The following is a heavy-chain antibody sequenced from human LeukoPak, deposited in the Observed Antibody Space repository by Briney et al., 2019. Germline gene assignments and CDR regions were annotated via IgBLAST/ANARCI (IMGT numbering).Heavy chain of an antibody. V-gene: IGHV1-18*01. J-gene: IGHJ4*02. CDR2: ISAYNGNT. CDR1: GYTFTSYD. D-gene: IGHD3-3*01. Sequence: ASAKVSCKASGYTFTSYDINWVRQATGQGLEWMGWISAYNGNTNYAQKLQGRVTMTTDTSTSTAYMELRSLRSDDTAVYYCARGYNYDFWSGEYFDYWGQGTLVTVSS. CDR3: ARGYNYDFWSGEYFDY.